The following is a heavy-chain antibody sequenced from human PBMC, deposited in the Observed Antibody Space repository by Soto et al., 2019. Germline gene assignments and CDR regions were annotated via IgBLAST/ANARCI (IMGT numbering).Heavy chain of an antibody. CDR2: IYYSGST. V-gene: IGHV4-59*08. CDR1: GGSISSYY. CDR3: ARHASKAAWFDP. D-gene: IGHD6-13*01. J-gene: IGHJ5*02. Sequence: QVQLQESGPGLVKPSETLSLTCTVSGGSISSYYWSWIRQPPGKGLEWIGYIYYSGSTNYNPSLKSRXXIXVXXSKNQFSLKLSSVTAADTAVYYCARHASKAAWFDPWGQGTLVTVSS.